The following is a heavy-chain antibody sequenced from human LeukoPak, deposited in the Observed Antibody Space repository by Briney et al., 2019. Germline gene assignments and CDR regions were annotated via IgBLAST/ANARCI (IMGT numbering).Heavy chain of an antibody. CDR1: GGSMSSGSYY. CDR3: ARRGYCSSTSCYLVRAFDI. CDR2: IYTSGTT. V-gene: IGHV4-61*02. J-gene: IGHJ3*02. Sequence: SQTLSLTCTVSGGSMSSGSYYWNWIRQPAGKGLEWIGRIYTSGTTNYNPSLKSRVTISVDTSKNQFSLKLSSVTAADTAVYYCARRGYCSSTSCYLVRAFDIWGQGTMVTVSS. D-gene: IGHD2-2*01.